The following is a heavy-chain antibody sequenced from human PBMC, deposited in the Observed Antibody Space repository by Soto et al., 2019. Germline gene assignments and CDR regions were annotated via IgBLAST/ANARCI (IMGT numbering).Heavy chain of an antibody. Sequence: GGSLRLSCAASGFTFSDYYMSWIRQAPGKGLEWVSYISSSSSYTNYADSVKGRCTISRDNAKNSLYLQMNSLRAEDTAVYYCARVRPGGGSCYDYWGQGTLVTVSS. J-gene: IGHJ4*02. CDR1: GFTFSDYY. CDR2: ISSSSSYT. V-gene: IGHV3-11*06. CDR3: ARVRPGGGSCYDY. D-gene: IGHD2-15*01.